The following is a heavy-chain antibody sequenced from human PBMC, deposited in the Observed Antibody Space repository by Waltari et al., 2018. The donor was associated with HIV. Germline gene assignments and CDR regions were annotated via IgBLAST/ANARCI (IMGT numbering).Heavy chain of an antibody. V-gene: IGHV1-3*01. CDR3: AREGRNGWFDY. CDR1: GYTLTDYA. CDR2: INGGNGNT. Sequence: QVQLVQSGAEVKEPGASVKVPCEASGYTLTDYAMHWVRQAPGQRLEWMGCINGGNGNTVYSQNFQGRVTLTRDTSASTAYMEFNSLKSEDTAVYYCAREGRNGWFDYWGQGTLVTVSS. J-gene: IGHJ4*02. D-gene: IGHD6-19*01.